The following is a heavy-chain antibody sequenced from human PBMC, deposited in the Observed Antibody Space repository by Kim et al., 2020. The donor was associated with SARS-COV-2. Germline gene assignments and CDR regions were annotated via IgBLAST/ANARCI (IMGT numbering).Heavy chain of an antibody. Sequence: YAQGFTGRFVFSLDPSVSTAYLQISSLKPEDTAVYYCARGSGALVKGLDYWGQGTLVTVSS. D-gene: IGHD2-8*02. CDR3: ARGSGALVKGLDY. V-gene: IGHV7-4-1*02. J-gene: IGHJ4*02.